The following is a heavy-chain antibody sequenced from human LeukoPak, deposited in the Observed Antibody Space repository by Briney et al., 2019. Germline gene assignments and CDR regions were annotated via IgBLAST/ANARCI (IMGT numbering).Heavy chain of an antibody. D-gene: IGHD4-17*01. CDR3: ARDPSYKARTVTTSY. V-gene: IGHV1-69*05. CDR2: IIPIFGTA. J-gene: IGHJ4*02. CDR1: GGTFCSYA. Sequence: GSSVKVSCKASGGTFCSYAISWVRQAPGQGLEWMGGIIPIFGTANYAQKFQGRVTITTDESTSTAYMELSSLRSEDTAVYYCARDPSYKARTVTTSYWGQGTLVTVSS.